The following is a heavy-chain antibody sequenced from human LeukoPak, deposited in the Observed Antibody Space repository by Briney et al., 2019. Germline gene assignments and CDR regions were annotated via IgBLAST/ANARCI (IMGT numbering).Heavy chain of an antibody. CDR3: ARVISRWGGLDT. V-gene: IGHV1-46*01. Sequence: ASVKVSCKASAYSFTSYYMHWVPQAPGQGLEWMGIINPSGDSTNYAQKFQGRVTMTRDTSTRTVYMELSSLRSEDTAVYYCARVISRWGGLDTWGQGTLVIVSS. D-gene: IGHD3-16*01. J-gene: IGHJ5*02. CDR1: AYSFTSYY. CDR2: INPSGDST.